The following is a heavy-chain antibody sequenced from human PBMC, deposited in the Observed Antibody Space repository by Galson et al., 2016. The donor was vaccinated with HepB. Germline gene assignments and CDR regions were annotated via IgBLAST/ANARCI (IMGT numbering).Heavy chain of an antibody. V-gene: IGHV4-34*01. CDR3: ARRFRYTYGPPYGMDV. J-gene: IGHJ6*02. D-gene: IGHD5-18*01. CDR2: INHSGST. CDR1: GGSFSGYY. Sequence: SETLSLTCAVYGGSFSGYYWSWIRQPPGKGLEWIGEINHSGSTNYNPSLKSRVTISVDTSKNQFSLKMSSVTAADTAVYYCARRFRYTYGPPYGMDVWGQGTTVTVSS.